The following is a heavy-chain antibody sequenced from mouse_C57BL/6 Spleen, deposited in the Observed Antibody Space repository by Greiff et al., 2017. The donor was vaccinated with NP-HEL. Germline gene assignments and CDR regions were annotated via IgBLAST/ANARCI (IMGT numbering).Heavy chain of an antibody. Sequence: QVQLQQPGAELVKPGASVKLSCKASGYTFTSYWMHWVKQRPGQGLEWIGMIHPNSGSTNYNEKFKSKATLTVDKSSSTAYMQLSSLTSEDSAVYYCARSNEQLRLLLFAYWGQGTLVTVSA. J-gene: IGHJ3*01. D-gene: IGHD3-2*02. CDR1: GYTFTSYW. CDR2: IHPNSGST. V-gene: IGHV1-64*01. CDR3: ARSNEQLRLLLFAY.